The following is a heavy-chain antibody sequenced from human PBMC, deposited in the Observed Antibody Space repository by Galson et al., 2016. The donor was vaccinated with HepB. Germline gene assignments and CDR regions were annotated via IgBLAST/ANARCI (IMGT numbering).Heavy chain of an antibody. Sequence: CAISGDSVSSNSATWNWIRLSPSRGLEWLGRTYYRSKWYSDYALSVKSRITINADTSKSQFSLQLNSVTPEDTAVYYCARRTGNGFDVWGQGTTVIVSS. D-gene: IGHD1-1*01. V-gene: IGHV6-1*01. CDR2: TYYRSKWYS. J-gene: IGHJ6*02. CDR1: GDSVSSNSAT. CDR3: ARRTGNGFDV.